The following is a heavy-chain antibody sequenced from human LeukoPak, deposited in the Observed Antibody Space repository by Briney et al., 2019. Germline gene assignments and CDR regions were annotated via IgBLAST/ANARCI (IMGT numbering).Heavy chain of an antibody. CDR2: IYYSGST. D-gene: IGHD2-21*02. CDR3: ARAEAPYCGGDCYFWFDP. Sequence: PSETLSLTCTVSGGSISSYYWSWIWQPPGKGLEWIGYIYYSGSTNYNPSLKSRVTISVDTSKNQFSLKLSSVTAADTAVYYCARAEAPYCGGDCYFWFDPWGQGTLVTVSS. CDR1: GGSISSYY. V-gene: IGHV4-59*12. J-gene: IGHJ5*02.